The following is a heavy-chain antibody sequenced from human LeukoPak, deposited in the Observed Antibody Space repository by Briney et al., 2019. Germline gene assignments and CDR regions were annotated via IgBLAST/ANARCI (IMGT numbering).Heavy chain of an antibody. D-gene: IGHD4-17*01. J-gene: IGHJ3*02. Sequence: GGSLRLSCAASGFTFTAYSMSWVRQAPGKGLEWVANIKQDGGEKYYVDSVKGRFTISRDNAKNSLYLQMNSLRAEDTAVYYCARDFYGDYALSAFDIWGQGTMVTVSS. CDR2: IKQDGGEK. CDR3: ARDFYGDYALSAFDI. V-gene: IGHV3-7*01. CDR1: GFTFTAYS.